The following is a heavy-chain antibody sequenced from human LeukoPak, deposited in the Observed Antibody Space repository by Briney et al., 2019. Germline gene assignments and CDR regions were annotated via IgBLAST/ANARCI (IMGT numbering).Heavy chain of an antibody. V-gene: IGHV4-4*07. J-gene: IGHJ5*02. CDR1: GGSISSYY. CDR2: IYASGST. CDR3: ARDPRGIVGANHNWFDP. D-gene: IGHD1-26*01. Sequence: PSETLSLTCTVSGGSISSYYWSWIRQPAGKGLEWIGRIYASGSTNYNPSLKSRVTMSVDTSKGQFSLKLISVTAADTAVYYCARDPRGIVGANHNWFDPWGQGTLVTVSS.